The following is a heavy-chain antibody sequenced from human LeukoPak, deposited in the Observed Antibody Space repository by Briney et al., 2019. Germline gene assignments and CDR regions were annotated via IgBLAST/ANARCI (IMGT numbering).Heavy chain of an antibody. CDR3: TTDRRSGRTDY. V-gene: IGHV3-15*01. CDR2: IKSKTEGGTT. Sequence: GGCLRLSCAASGFTFSNAWMSWVRQAPGKGLEWVGRIKSKTEGGTTDYAAPVKGRFTISRDDSKNTLYLQMNSLKTEDTAVYYCTTDRRSGRTDYWGQGTLVTVSS. CDR1: GFTFSNAW. J-gene: IGHJ4*02. D-gene: IGHD6-19*01.